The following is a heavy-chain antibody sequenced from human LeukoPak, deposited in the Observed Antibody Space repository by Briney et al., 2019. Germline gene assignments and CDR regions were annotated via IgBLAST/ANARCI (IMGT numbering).Heavy chain of an antibody. CDR1: GYTISSNG. Sequence: ASVKVSCKASGYTISSNGISWVRQAPGQGLEWMGWISPYNGNTEYGQKVQGRVTMTTDRPTTTASMELRSLRSDDTAMYYCARVRPPNIVDSVMDYKYYHDMDVWGQGTTVTVSS. D-gene: IGHD5-18*01. CDR2: ISPYNGNT. CDR3: ARVRPPNIVDSVMDYKYYHDMDV. V-gene: IGHV1-18*01. J-gene: IGHJ6*02.